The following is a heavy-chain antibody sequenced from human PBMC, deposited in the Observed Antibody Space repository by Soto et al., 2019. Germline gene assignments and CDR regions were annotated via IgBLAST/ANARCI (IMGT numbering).Heavy chain of an antibody. Sequence: GASVKVSCKASGGTFSSYTISWVRQAPGQGLEWKGRIIPILGIANYAQKFQGRVTITADKSTSTAYMELSSLRSEDTAVYYCARDLIVEMEWLFWFDPWGQGTLVTVSS. J-gene: IGHJ5*02. CDR1: GGTFSSYT. D-gene: IGHD3-3*01. V-gene: IGHV1-69*04. CDR3: ARDLIVEMEWLFWFDP. CDR2: IIPILGIA.